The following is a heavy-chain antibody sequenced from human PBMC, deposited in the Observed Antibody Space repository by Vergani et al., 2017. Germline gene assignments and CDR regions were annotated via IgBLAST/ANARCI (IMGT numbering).Heavy chain of an antibody. Sequence: QVHLVESGGGVVQPGGSLRLSCAASGFTFSSYGMHWVRQAPGKGLEWVAFIRYDGSNKYYADSVKGRFTISRDNSRNTLYLQMNSLRAEDTAVYYCARGNYYGSGTYVDPWGQGTLVTVSS. V-gene: IGHV3-30*02. D-gene: IGHD3-10*01. CDR2: IRYDGSNK. CDR3: ARGNYYGSGTYVDP. J-gene: IGHJ5*02. CDR1: GFTFSSYG.